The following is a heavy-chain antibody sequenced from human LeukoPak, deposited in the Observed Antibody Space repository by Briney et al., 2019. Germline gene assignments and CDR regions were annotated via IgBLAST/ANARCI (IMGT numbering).Heavy chain of an antibody. V-gene: IGHV4-34*01. D-gene: IGHD6-19*01. CDR1: GGSFSGYY. CDR2: INHSGST. CDR3: ARGAIAVAGTGDWFDP. J-gene: IGHJ5*02. Sequence: SETLSLTCAVYGGSFSGYYWSWIRQPPGKGLEWIGEINHSGSTNYNPSLKSRFTISVDTSKNQFSLKLRSVTAADTAVYYCARGAIAVAGTGDWFDPWGQGTLVTVSS.